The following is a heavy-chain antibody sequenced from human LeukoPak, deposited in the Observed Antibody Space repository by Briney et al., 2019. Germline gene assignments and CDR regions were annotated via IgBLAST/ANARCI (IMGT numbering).Heavy chain of an antibody. CDR3: ARGIGRFDY. V-gene: IGHV3-7*03. D-gene: IGHD2-15*01. Sequence: PGGSLRLSCAASGFSFSRYWMSWVRQAPGKGLEWVANIKEDGSEKYYVDSVKGRFTISRDNGKSSLYLQMNSLRAEDTALYYCARGIGRFDYWGQGTLVTVSS. CDR1: GFSFSRYW. J-gene: IGHJ4*02. CDR2: IKEDGSEK.